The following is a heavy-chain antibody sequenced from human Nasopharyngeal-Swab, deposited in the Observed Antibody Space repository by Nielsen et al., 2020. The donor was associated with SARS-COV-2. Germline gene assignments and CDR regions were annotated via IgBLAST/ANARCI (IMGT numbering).Heavy chain of an antibody. CDR1: GFTVSSNY. D-gene: IGHD4-23*01. V-gene: IGHV3-66*01. Sequence: GGSLRLSCAASGFTVSSNYMSWVRQAPGKGLEWVSVIYSGGSTYYADSVKGRFTISRDNSKNTLYLQMNSLRAEDTAVYYCARGPTTVVTLYYFDYWGQGTLVTVSS. J-gene: IGHJ4*02. CDR3: ARGPTTVVTLYYFDY. CDR2: IYSGGST.